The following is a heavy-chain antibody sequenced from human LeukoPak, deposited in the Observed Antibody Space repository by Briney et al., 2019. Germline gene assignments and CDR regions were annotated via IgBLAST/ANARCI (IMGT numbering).Heavy chain of an antibody. CDR2: ISAYNGNT. CDR1: GGTFSSYA. Sequence: ASVKVSCKASGGTFSSYAISWVRQAPGQGLEWMGWISAYNGNTNYAQKLQGRVTMTTDTSTSTAYMELRSLRSDDTAVYYCARVRQQLVLRWFDPWGQGTLVTVSS. J-gene: IGHJ5*02. CDR3: ARVRQQLVLRWFDP. V-gene: IGHV1-18*01. D-gene: IGHD6-13*01.